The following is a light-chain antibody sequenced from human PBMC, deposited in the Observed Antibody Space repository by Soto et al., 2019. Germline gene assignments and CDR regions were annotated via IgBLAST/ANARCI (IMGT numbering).Light chain of an antibody. J-gene: IGKJ2*01. CDR2: GAS. Sequence: EIVLAQSPGTLSLSPGGRATLSCRARQSVSSSYLAWYQQKPGQAPRLLIYGASSRATVIPDRFSGSGSGTDFTLTISRLEPEDFAVYYCQQYGSSPYTFGQGTKLEI. CDR1: QSVSSSY. CDR3: QQYGSSPYT. V-gene: IGKV3-20*01.